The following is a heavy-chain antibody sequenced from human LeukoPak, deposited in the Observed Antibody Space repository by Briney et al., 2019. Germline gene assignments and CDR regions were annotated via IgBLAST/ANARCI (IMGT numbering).Heavy chain of an antibody. D-gene: IGHD3-22*01. CDR3: ARDYYDSSGYYYYYYYYMDV. CDR1: GFTFSSYS. CDR2: ISSSSSYI. V-gene: IGHV3-21*01. J-gene: IGHJ6*03. Sequence: GGSLRLSCAASGFTFSSYSMNWVRQAPGKGLEWVSCISSSSSYIYYADSVKGRFTISRDNAKNSLYLQMNSLRAEDTAVYYCARDYYDSSGYYYYYYYYMDVWGKGTTVTVSS.